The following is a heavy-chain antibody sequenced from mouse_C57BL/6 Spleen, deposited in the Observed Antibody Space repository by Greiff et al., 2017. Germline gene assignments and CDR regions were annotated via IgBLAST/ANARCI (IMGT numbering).Heavy chain of an antibody. CDR1: GYAFSSSW. D-gene: IGHD3-2*02. V-gene: IGHV1-82*01. CDR3: ARDSSGSWFAY. CDR2: IYPGDGDT. J-gene: IGHJ3*01. Sequence: QVHVKQSGPELVKPGASVKISCKASGYAFSSSWMNWVKQRPGKGLEWIGRIYPGDGDTNYNGKFKGKATLTADKSSSTAYMQLSSLTSEDSAVYFCARDSSGSWFAYWGQGTLVTVSA.